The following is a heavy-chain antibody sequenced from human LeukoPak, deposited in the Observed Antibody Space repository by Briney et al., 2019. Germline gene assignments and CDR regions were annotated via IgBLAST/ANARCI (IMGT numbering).Heavy chain of an antibody. J-gene: IGHJ4*02. CDR2: IYGGGNI. V-gene: IGHV3-53*01. Sequence: GGSLRLSCAASGFTFSSNYMNWVRQAPGKGLEWVSVIYGGGNIYYADSVKGRFTISRDNSKNTLYLQMNSLRAEDTAVYYCARGAGYNYPYYFDYWGQGALVTVSS. CDR3: ARGAGYNYPYYFDY. D-gene: IGHD5-24*01. CDR1: GFTFSSNY.